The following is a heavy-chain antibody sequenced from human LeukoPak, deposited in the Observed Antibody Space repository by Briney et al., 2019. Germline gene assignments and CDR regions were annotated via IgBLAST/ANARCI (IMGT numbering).Heavy chain of an antibody. CDR1: GGSISSYY. V-gene: IGHV4-39*07. J-gene: IGHJ4*02. CDR2: IYYSGST. Sequence: PSETLSLTCTVSGGSISSYYWSWIRQPPGKGLEWIGSIYYSGSTYYNPSLKSRVTISVDTSKNQFSLKLSSVTAADTAVYYCARRTTYFGFRPSESPSCFDYWGQGTLVTVSS. D-gene: IGHD3-9*01. CDR3: ARRTTYFGFRPSESPSCFDY.